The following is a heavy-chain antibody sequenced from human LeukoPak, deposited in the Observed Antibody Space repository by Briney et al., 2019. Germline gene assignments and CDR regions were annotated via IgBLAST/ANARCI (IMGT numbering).Heavy chain of an antibody. CDR1: GYTFTSYY. D-gene: IGHD3-16*02. V-gene: IGHV1-46*01. J-gene: IGHJ4*02. CDR2: INPSGGST. Sequence: GASVKVSCKASGYTFTSYYMHWVRQAPGQGLEWMGIINPSGGSTSYAQKFQGRVTISVDTSKNQFSLKLSSVTAADTAVYYCATIYHLGELSHQDWGQGTLVTVSS. CDR3: ATIYHLGELSHQD.